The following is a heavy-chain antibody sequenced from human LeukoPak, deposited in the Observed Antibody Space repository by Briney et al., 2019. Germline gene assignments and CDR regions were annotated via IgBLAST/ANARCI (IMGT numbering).Heavy chain of an antibody. CDR3: AKDGGYCSSTSCYTETYFDY. J-gene: IGHJ4*02. CDR2: ISSSSSYI. Sequence: PGGSLRLSCAASGFTFSSYSMNWVRQAPGKGLEWVSSISSSSSYIYYADSVKGRFTISRDNSKNTLYLQMNSLRAEDTAVYYCAKDGGYCSSTSCYTETYFDYWGQGTLVTVSS. D-gene: IGHD2-2*02. V-gene: IGHV3-21*01. CDR1: GFTFSSYS.